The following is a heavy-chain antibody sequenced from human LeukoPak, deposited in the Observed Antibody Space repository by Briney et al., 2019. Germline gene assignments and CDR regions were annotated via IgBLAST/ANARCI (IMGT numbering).Heavy chain of an antibody. CDR1: GFTFDDYA. CDR3: AKDDSFGVVSGFDP. J-gene: IGHJ5*02. D-gene: IGHD3-3*01. Sequence: GGSLRLSCAASGFTFDDYAMHWVRQAPGKGLEWVSAISGSGGSTYYADSVKGRFTISRDNSKNTLYLQMNSLRAEDTAVYYCAKDDSFGVVSGFDPWGQGTLVTVSS. V-gene: IGHV3-23*01. CDR2: ISGSGGST.